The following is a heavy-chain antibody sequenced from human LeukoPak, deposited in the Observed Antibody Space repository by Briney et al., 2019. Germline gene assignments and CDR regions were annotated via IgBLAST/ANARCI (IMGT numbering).Heavy chain of an antibody. J-gene: IGHJ4*02. CDR2: INNRRSSR. V-gene: IGHV3-48*01. CDR1: GFTFSDYS. D-gene: IGHD2-2*01. Sequence: GGSLRLSCAASGFTFSDYSMNWVRQAPGKGLEWLSYINNRRSSRYYADSVEGRFTVSRDNAKNSLYLQMNSLTGEDTAVYYCARATACNGTTCYPNFLDFWGQGTLVSVSS. CDR3: ARATACNGTTCYPNFLDF.